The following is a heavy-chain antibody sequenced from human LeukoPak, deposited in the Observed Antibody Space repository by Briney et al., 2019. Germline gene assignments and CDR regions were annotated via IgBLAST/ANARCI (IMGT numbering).Heavy chain of an antibody. J-gene: IGHJ4*02. CDR2: INTDGSTT. Sequence: GGSLRLSCTVSGFTFSNYWMHWVRQAPGMGLVWVSHINTDGSTTNYADSVKGRFTVSRDNTKNTLNLQVNSLRVEDTAVYYCARGGLEPVDYWGQGTLVTVSS. CDR3: ARGGLEPVDY. D-gene: IGHD5-24*01. CDR1: GFTFSNYW. V-gene: IGHV3-74*01.